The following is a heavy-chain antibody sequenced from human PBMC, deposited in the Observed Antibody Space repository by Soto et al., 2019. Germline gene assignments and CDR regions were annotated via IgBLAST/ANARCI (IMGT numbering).Heavy chain of an antibody. CDR1: GGTFGSYA. Sequence: QVQLVQSGAEVKKPGSSVKVSCKASGGTFGSYAISWVRQAPGQGLEWMGGIIPIPGTANYAQKFQGRVTIAADESTSTAYMELSRLRSEYTAVYYCARSQGSSTSLEIYYYYYYGMDVWGQGTKVTVSS. CDR3: ARSQGSSTSLEIYYYYYYGMDV. D-gene: IGHD2-2*01. J-gene: IGHJ6*02. V-gene: IGHV1-69*01. CDR2: IIPIPGTA.